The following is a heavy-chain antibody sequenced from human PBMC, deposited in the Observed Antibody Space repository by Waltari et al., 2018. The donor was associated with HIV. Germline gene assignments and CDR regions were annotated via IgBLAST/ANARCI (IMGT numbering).Heavy chain of an antibody. Sequence: EGQVQESGGGFIQPGGSRSLSTEAAGFTFRLLPMHWVLQVPGKGRVWISNITSGSDFIYYADSVKGRFTISRDNAASSLYLHMNSLRGEDTAVYYCARDFRDFSGNWGFDSWGQGTLVTVSS. CDR1: GFTFRLLP. D-gene: IGHD3-10*01. V-gene: IGHV3-48*01. J-gene: IGHJ4*02. CDR2: ITSGSDFI. CDR3: ARDFRDFSGNWGFDS.